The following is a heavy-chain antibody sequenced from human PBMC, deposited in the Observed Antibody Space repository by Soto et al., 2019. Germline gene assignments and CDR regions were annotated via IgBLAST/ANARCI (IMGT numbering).Heavy chain of an antibody. Sequence: QIQLVESGGGVVQPGRSLRLSCTASGFTYNSYGFNWVRQAPGKGLEWVAVIWYDGNTKYYADSVKGRFTISRDNLRSTVYLQMNNLTAEDTAVYYCARPLVAPVAGPYYYGMDVWGQGTTVTVSS. V-gene: IGHV3-33*01. CDR1: GFTYNSYG. CDR3: ARPLVAPVAGPYYYGMDV. D-gene: IGHD6-19*01. J-gene: IGHJ6*02. CDR2: IWYDGNTK.